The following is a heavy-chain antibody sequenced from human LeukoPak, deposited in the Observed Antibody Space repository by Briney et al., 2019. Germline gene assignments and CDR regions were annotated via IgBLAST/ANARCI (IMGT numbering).Heavy chain of an antibody. CDR3: ARDPGSLDTAMAFDY. CDR1: GGTFSSYA. J-gene: IGHJ4*02. CDR2: IIPIFGTA. D-gene: IGHD5-18*01. V-gene: IGHV1-69*05. Sequence: SVKVSCNASGGTFSSYAISWVRQAPGQGLEWMGRIIPIFGTANYAQKFQGRVTITTDESTSTAYMELSSLRSEDTAVYYCARDPGSLDTAMAFDYWGQGTLVTVSS.